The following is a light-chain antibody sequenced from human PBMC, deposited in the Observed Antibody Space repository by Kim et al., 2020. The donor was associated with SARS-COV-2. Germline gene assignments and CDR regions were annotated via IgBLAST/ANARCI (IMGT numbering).Light chain of an antibody. J-gene: IGLJ3*02. Sequence: GQRVTISCSGSSSNIGSNYVSWYQHLPGTAPKLLIYTDNARPSGVPDRFSGSKSGTSASLAISGLQSEDEADYYCAAWDDGLRGRMFGGGTKVTVL. CDR1: SSNIGSNY. CDR2: TDN. V-gene: IGLV1-44*01. CDR3: AAWDDGLRGRM.